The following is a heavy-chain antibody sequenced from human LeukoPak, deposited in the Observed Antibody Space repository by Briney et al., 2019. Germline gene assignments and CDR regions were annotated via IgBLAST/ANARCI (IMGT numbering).Heavy chain of an antibody. J-gene: IGHJ5*02. CDR2: INHSGST. CDR3: ARGRPYYDILTGYYPHNWFDP. CDR1: GGSFSGYY. Sequence: SSETLSLTCAVYGGSFSGYYWSWIRQPPGKGLEWIGEINHSGSTNYNPSLKSRVTISVDTSKNQFSLKLSSVTAADTAVYYCARGRPYYDILTGYYPHNWFDPWGQGTLVTVSS. V-gene: IGHV4-34*01. D-gene: IGHD3-9*01.